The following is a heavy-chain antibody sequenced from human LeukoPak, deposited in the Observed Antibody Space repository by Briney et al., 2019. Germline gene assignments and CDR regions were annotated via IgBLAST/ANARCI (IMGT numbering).Heavy chain of an antibody. D-gene: IGHD6-13*01. CDR1: GYTFTSYA. CDR2: INAGNGNT. V-gene: IGHV1-3*01. CDR3: ARSVSSSWGALDY. J-gene: IGHJ4*02. Sequence: GASVKVSCKASGYTFTSYAMHWVRQAPGQRLEWMGWINAGNGNTKYSQKFQGRVTITRDTSASTAYMELSSLRSEDTAVYYCARSVSSSWGALDYWGQGTLVTVSS.